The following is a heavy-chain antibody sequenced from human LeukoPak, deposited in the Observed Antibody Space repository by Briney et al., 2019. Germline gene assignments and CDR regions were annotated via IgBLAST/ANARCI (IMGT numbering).Heavy chain of an antibody. Sequence: SETLSLTCTVSGGSISSSSYYWGWIRQPPGKGLEWIGSIYYSGNTYYSPSLKSRVTISVDTSKNQFSLKLSSVTAADTAVYYCARGHIAAAGWRVYYYYGMDVWGQGTTVTVSS. V-gene: IGHV4-39*01. CDR2: IYYSGNT. CDR3: ARGHIAAAGWRVYYYYGMDV. D-gene: IGHD6-13*01. J-gene: IGHJ6*02. CDR1: GGSISSSSYY.